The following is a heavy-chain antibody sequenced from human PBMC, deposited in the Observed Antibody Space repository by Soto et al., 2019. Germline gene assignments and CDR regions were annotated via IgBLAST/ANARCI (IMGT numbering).Heavy chain of an antibody. CDR3: ARGRSCRGSTCGVGP. J-gene: IGHJ5*02. V-gene: IGHV3-53*02. Sequence: EVQLVETGGGLIQPGGSLRLSCAVSGFTVNSNYMTWVRQGPGKGLEWVSGIYSAGGTYYADSVKGRFTISRDTSKNMIFLQMHTVRPEDTAVYFCARGRSCRGSTCGVGPWCQGTVVTGSS. CDR1: GFTVNSNY. D-gene: IGHD1-7*01. CDR2: IYSAGGT.